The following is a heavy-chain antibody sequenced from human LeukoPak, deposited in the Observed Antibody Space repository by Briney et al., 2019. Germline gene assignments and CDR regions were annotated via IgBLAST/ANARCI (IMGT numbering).Heavy chain of an antibody. D-gene: IGHD3-16*02. CDR1: GFTFSSYA. CDR2: ISGSGGST. J-gene: IGHJ4*02. V-gene: IGHV3-23*01. Sequence: PGGSLRLSCAASGFTFSSYAMSGVRQAPGKGLEWGSAISGSGGSTYYADSVKGRFTISRDNSQNTLYLQMNSLRAEDTAVYYCAKVRSSPLGYFDYWGQGTLVTVPS. CDR3: AKVRSSPLGYFDY.